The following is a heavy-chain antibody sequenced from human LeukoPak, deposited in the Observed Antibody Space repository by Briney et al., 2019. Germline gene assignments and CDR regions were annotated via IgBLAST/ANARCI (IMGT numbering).Heavy chain of an antibody. Sequence: GGSLRLSCAASGFTVSDNYMNWVRQAPGKGLEWVSIIYSGGNTYYADSVRGRFTIYRDNSKNTLCLQMNSLRVDDTGVYYCAKGAGNYHWGQGTLVTVSS. CDR2: IYSGGNT. J-gene: IGHJ5*02. V-gene: IGHV3-53*01. CDR3: AKGAGNYH. CDR1: GFTVSDNY.